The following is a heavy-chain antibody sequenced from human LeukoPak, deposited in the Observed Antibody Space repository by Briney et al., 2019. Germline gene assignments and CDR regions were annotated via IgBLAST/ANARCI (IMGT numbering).Heavy chain of an antibody. Sequence: GGSLRLSCAASGFTFSDYYMSWIRQAPGKGPEWGSYISSSSSYTNYADSVKGRFTISRDNAKNSLYLQMNSLRAEDTAVYYCARECGGDCYSSFDIWGQGTMVTVSS. D-gene: IGHD2-21*02. CDR3: ARECGGDCYSSFDI. CDR1: GFTFSDYY. CDR2: ISSSSSYT. J-gene: IGHJ3*02. V-gene: IGHV3-11*06.